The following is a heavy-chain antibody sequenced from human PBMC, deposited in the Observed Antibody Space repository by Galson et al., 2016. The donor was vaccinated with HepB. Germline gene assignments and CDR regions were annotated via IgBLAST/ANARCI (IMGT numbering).Heavy chain of an antibody. CDR1: GFTFNRPY. J-gene: IGHJ6*02. CDR3: ASTRYPYSMDV. Sequence: SLRLSCAASGFTFNRPYMHWVRQAPGTGLVWVSVTNTDGSSTTYAAAVKGRFTISSDNAKKTLYLQMNSLRAEDTAVYYCASTRYPYSMDVWGQGTTVTVSS. D-gene: IGHD2-2*01. V-gene: IGHV3-74*01. CDR2: TNTDGSST.